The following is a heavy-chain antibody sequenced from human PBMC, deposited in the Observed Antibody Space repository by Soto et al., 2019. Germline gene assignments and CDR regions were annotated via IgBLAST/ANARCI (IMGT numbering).Heavy chain of an antibody. CDR2: IWYDGSNK. CDR3: ARGIQYRYGMDV. CDR1: GFTFSSYG. D-gene: IGHD5-18*01. V-gene: IGHV3-33*01. J-gene: IGHJ6*02. Sequence: GGSLRLSCAASGFTFSSYGMHWVRQAPGKGLEWVAVIWYDGSNKYYADSVKGRFTISRDNAKNTVYLQMNGLRVEDTAVYYCARGIQYRYGMDVWGQGTTVTVSS.